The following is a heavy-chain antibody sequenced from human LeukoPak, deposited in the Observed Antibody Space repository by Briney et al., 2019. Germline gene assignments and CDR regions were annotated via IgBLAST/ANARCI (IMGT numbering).Heavy chain of an antibody. Sequence: GEALKISCKGAGYSFTSYCIGWVRQVPAKGLEGMGIIYPGDFDTRYSPSFQGEVTISADMYISTAYLQWSSLKASDTAMYYCARPAGSSSFLWFDPWGQGTLVTVSS. J-gene: IGHJ5*02. CDR3: ARPAGSSSFLWFDP. D-gene: IGHD2-15*01. CDR2: IYPGDFDT. CDR1: GYSFTSYC. V-gene: IGHV5-51*01.